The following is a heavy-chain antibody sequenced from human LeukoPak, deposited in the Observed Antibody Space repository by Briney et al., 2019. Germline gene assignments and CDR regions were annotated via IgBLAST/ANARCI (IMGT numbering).Heavy chain of an antibody. Sequence: PSETLSLTCSGSNYSISNSLYWGWLRQPPGKGLEWIGSIYRSGSTFYNPSLKSRGTISLDTSKNQSPLKLSSVTAADTAGYFCARGTYVYYMDVWGKGTTVTVSS. CDR1: NYSISNSLY. V-gene: IGHV4-38-2*02. D-gene: IGHD3-16*01. CDR2: IYRSGST. CDR3: ARGTYVYYMDV. J-gene: IGHJ6*03.